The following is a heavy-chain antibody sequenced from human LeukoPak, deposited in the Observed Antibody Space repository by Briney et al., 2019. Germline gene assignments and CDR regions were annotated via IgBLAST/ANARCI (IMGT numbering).Heavy chain of an antibody. Sequence: PSETLSLTCSVSGGSITSYYWSWIRQPPGKGMEWIGYIYFSGSANYNPSLKSRVAISVDTSNNEFSLKLRSVTAADTALYYCARHGPVVHHPAYYHYYYMDVWGKGATVTVSS. J-gene: IGHJ6*03. V-gene: IGHV4-59*08. CDR3: ARHGPVVHHPAYYHYYYMDV. CDR1: GGSITSYY. D-gene: IGHD3-10*02. CDR2: IYFSGSA.